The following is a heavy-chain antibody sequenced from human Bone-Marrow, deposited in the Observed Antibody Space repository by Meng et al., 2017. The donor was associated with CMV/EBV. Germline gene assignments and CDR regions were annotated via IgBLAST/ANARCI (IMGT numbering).Heavy chain of an antibody. D-gene: IGHD2-2*01. CDR3: ARQVVPAATPID. J-gene: IGHJ4*02. CDR1: GYSFTSYW. CDR2: IYPGDSDT. Sequence: KVSCKGSGYSFTSYWIGWVRQMPGKGLEWMGIIYPGDSDTRYSPSFQGQVTISADKSISTAYLQWSSLKASDTAMYYCARQVVPAATPIDWGQGTLVTFYS. V-gene: IGHV5-51*01.